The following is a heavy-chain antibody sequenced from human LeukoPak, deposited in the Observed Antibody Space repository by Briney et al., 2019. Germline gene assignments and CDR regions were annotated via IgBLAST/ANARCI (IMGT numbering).Heavy chain of an antibody. J-gene: IGHJ4*02. Sequence: GGSLRLSCAASGFTFSSYAMNWVRQAPGKGLEWVAVVADNGIYKYYADSVKGRFTISRDDSKNTVYLQMDNLRDEDTAVYYCAGAGDTTWVYLDYWGQGTLVTVSS. CDR2: VADNGIYK. CDR3: AGAGDTTWVYLDY. CDR1: GFTFSSYA. V-gene: IGHV3-30*03. D-gene: IGHD3-10*01.